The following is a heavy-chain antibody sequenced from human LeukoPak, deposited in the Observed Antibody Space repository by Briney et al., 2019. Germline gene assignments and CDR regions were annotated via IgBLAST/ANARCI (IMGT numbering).Heavy chain of an antibody. J-gene: IGHJ4*02. CDR1: GFTFSSHA. D-gene: IGHD2-21*01. CDR2: ISSNGGST. CDR3: LKGVKGETPRDY. Sequence: GGSLTHACSASGFTFSSHAMDWVRQAPGKGLEFVSVISSNGGSTYYADSVKGRFTISRDNSKNMLYLQMSSLRAEDTAVYYCLKGVKGETPRDYWGQGALGSPSP. V-gene: IGHV3-64D*09.